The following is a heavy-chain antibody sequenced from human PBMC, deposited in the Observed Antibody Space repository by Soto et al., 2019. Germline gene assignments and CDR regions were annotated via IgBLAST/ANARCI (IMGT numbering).Heavy chain of an antibody. CDR1: GFTFSHYE. Sequence: GGSLRLSCAASGFTFSHYEMNWVRLAPGKGLEWVSYITNSGGTINYADSVKGRFTISRDNAKNSLYLQMNSLRGEDTAVYYCARESEDLTSNFDYWGQGTLVTVSS. J-gene: IGHJ4*02. V-gene: IGHV3-48*03. CDR3: ARESEDLTSNFDY. CDR2: ITNSGGTI.